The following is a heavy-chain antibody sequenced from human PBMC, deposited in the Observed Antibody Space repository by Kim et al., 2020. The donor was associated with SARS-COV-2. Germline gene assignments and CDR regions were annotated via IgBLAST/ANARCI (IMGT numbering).Heavy chain of an antibody. CDR3: ARRAGRWLQGPNWFDP. J-gene: IGHJ5*02. V-gene: IGHV4-39*01. Sequence: LKSRVTISGETSKNHFSLKLSSVTAADTAVYYCARRAGRWLQGPNWFDPWGQGTLVTVSS. D-gene: IGHD5-12*01.